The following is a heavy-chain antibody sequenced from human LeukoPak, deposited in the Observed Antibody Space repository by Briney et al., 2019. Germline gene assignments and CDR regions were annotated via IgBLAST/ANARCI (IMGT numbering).Heavy chain of an antibody. CDR3: ARESETSGWYDY. D-gene: IGHD6-19*01. CDR1: GFIVDNYA. J-gene: IGHJ4*02. CDR2: ISGDGGST. V-gene: IGHV3-43*02. Sequence: GGSLRLSCPAPGFIVDNYAIHWVRQAPGKGLEWVSLISGDGGSTFYAHSVRGRFTISRDTTRKSLSLQMSSLRSEDTALYYCARESETSGWYDYWGQGTLVTVSS.